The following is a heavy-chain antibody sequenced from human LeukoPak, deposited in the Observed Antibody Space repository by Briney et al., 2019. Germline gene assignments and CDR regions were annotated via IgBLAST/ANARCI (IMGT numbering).Heavy chain of an antibody. CDR1: DFSFSNYW. Sequence: GGSLRLSCAASDFSFSNYWMTWLRQAPGKGLEWVANIRGDGSLKYYLDSVKGRFTISRDNAKNSLYLQMNSLRSEDTAVYYCATVVPAAILAFDIWGQGTMVTVSS. CDR3: ATVVPAAILAFDI. J-gene: IGHJ3*02. D-gene: IGHD2-2*02. V-gene: IGHV3-7*03. CDR2: IRGDGSLK.